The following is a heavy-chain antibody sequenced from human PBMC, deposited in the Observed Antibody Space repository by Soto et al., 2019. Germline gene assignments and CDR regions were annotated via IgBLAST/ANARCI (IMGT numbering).Heavy chain of an antibody. J-gene: IGHJ4*02. CDR3: SRGILV. CDR1: GGSMNSGGYC. CDR2: ISYGGTT. Sequence: QVQLQESGPGLVKPSQTLSLTCTVSGGSMNSGGYCWNWIRQHPGEGLEWIGCISYGGTTSYNPSLXSXXTISVDTSKNQSSLKLSSVTAAATAVYSCSRGILVWGQGTLITVSS. D-gene: IGHD2-15*01. V-gene: IGHV4-31*03.